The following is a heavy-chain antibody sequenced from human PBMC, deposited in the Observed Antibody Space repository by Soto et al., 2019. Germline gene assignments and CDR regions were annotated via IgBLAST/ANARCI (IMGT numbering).Heavy chain of an antibody. D-gene: IGHD2-15*01. CDR3: AKSDCSGGSCYFPFDC. J-gene: IGHJ4*02. CDR1: GFTFSNYG. V-gene: IGHV3-23*01. Sequence: EVQVLESGGGLVQPGGSLRLSCAASGFTFSNYGMSWVRQAPGKGLEWVSSISGSGGRTYYADSVKGRFTISRDNSKNTLYLQTDSLRAEYTAFYYCAKSDCSGGSCYFPFDCWGQGTLVTVSS. CDR2: ISGSGGRT.